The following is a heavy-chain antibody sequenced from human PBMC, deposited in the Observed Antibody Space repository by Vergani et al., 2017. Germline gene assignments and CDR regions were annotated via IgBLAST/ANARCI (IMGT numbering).Heavy chain of an antibody. Sequence: QVQLQESGPGLVKPSQTLSLTCTVSGGSISSGGYYWSWIRQHPGKGLEWIGYIYYSGSTYYNPSLKSRVTISVDTSKNQFSLKLSSVTAADTAVYYCARGVPVRYFDWLFHLDAFDIWGQGTMVTVSS. CDR3: ARGVPVRYFDWLFHLDAFDI. V-gene: IGHV4-31*03. CDR1: GGSISSGGYY. D-gene: IGHD3-9*01. CDR2: IYYSGST. J-gene: IGHJ3*02.